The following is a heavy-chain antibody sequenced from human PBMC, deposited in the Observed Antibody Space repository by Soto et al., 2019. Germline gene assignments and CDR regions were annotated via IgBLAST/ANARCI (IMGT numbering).Heavy chain of an antibody. Sequence: QVQLVQSGAEVLKPGSSVKLSCKTSGDTFDTFAISWVRQAPGQGLEWMRGIIPIFRTPDYTQKVQGRVTITADVSTSTAYMELSSLRSEDTAVYYCARDKGRGQLGGNYYYALDVWGQGTTVTVSS. CDR1: GDTFDTFA. J-gene: IGHJ6*02. CDR3: ARDKGRGQLGGNYYYALDV. CDR2: IIPIFRTP. V-gene: IGHV1-69*12. D-gene: IGHD1-1*01.